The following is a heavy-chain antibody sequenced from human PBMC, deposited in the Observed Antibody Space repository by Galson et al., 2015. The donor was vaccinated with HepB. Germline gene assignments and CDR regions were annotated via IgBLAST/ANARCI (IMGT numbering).Heavy chain of an antibody. CDR3: AKDDLSYYGYYGMDV. J-gene: IGHJ6*02. CDR2: ISGSGGSK. Sequence: SLRLSCAASGFTFSSYAMSWVRQAPGKGLEWVSAISGSGGSKYYADSVKGRFTSSRDNSKNTLYQQMNSLRAEDTAVYYCAKDDLSYYGYYGMDVWGQGTTVTVSS. D-gene: IGHD2-21*02. V-gene: IGHV3-23*01. CDR1: GFTFSSYA.